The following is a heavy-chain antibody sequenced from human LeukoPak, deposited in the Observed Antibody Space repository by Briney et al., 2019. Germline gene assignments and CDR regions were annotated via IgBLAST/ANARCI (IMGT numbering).Heavy chain of an antibody. J-gene: IGHJ4*02. CDR2: ISSSSSYI. V-gene: IGHV3-21*04. Sequence: GGSLRLSCAASGFTFSTYSMNWVRQAPGKGLEWVSSISSSSSYIYYADSVKGRFTISRDNSKNTLYLQMNSLRAEDTAVYYCAKKYYDYVWGSYRPDYWGQGTLVTVSS. D-gene: IGHD3-16*02. CDR3: AKKYYDYVWGSYRPDY. CDR1: GFTFSTYS.